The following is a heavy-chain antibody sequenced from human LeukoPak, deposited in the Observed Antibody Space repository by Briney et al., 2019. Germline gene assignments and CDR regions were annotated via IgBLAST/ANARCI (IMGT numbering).Heavy chain of an antibody. CDR1: GGSISSGGYY. J-gene: IGHJ6*02. CDR3: ARGVPMVRGVIKNYYYGMDV. D-gene: IGHD3-10*01. CDR2: IYHSGST. V-gene: IGHV4-30-2*01. Sequence: SQTLSLTCTVSGGSISSGGYYWSWIRQPPGKGLEWIGYIYHSGSTYYNPSLKSRVTISVDRSKNQFSLKLSSVTAADTAVYYCARGVPMVRGVIKNYYYGMDVWGQGTTVTVSS.